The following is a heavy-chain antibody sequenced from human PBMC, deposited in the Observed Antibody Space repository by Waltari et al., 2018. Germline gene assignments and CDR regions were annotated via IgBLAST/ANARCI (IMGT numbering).Heavy chain of an antibody. CDR2: IKTVVSRT. D-gene: IGHD3-3*01. V-gene: IGHV3-7*01. CDR3: ARDWSGSGRGINS. Sequence: VESGGGLVQPGGSLRLSCAASGFTFSTYWMSWVRRAPGKGVDGVANIKTVVSRTYYVDSVKCRFTISRDNAQNSLSLQMSTLRAEDTGRYYCARDWSGSGRGINSWGQGTLVTVSS. J-gene: IGHJ4*02. CDR1: GFTFSTYW.